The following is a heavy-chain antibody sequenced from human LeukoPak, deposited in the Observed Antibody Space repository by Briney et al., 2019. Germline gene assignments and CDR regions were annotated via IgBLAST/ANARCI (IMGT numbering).Heavy chain of an antibody. D-gene: IGHD2-15*01. Sequence: SETLSLACTVSGVSINSYFWSWIRQPPGKGLEWIGYIYYSGSTNYNPSLRSRVTTSVDTSKNQFSLKLSSVTAADTAVYYCARQHCSGGRCYSDYNYGMDVWGQGTTVAVSS. CDR2: IYYSGST. V-gene: IGHV4-59*08. CDR1: GVSINSYF. J-gene: IGHJ6*02. CDR3: ARQHCSGGRCYSDYNYGMDV.